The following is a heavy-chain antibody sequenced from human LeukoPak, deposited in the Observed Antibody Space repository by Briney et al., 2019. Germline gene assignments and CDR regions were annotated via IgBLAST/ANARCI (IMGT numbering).Heavy chain of an antibody. CDR2: ISSSSSYI. V-gene: IGHV3-21*01. Sequence: PGGSLRLSCAASGFAFSSYSMNWVRQAPGKGLEWVSSISSSSSYIYYADSVKGRFTISRDNAKNSLYLQMNSLRAEDTAVYYCARDHYDSSGYYYFDYWGQGTLVTVSS. CDR3: ARDHYDSSGYYYFDY. CDR1: GFAFSSYS. J-gene: IGHJ4*02. D-gene: IGHD3-22*01.